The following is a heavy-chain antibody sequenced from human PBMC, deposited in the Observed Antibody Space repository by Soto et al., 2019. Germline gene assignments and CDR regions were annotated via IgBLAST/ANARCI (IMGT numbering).Heavy chain of an antibody. D-gene: IGHD3-3*01. Sequence: SETLSLTCSVSGGSISSFFRNWIRQAPGKGLEWIGCIYDSGDANYNPSLKSRVTISLDTSKNQFSLKLSSVTAADTAVYYCVSSRTAVFGDALDIWALGTKVTVSS. CDR3: VSSRTAVFGDALDI. J-gene: IGHJ3*02. V-gene: IGHV4-59*03. CDR1: GGSISSFF. CDR2: IYDSGDA.